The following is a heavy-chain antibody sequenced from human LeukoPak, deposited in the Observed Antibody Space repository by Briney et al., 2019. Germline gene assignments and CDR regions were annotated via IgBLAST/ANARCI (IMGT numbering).Heavy chain of an antibody. CDR1: GFTFSNAW. D-gene: IGHD6-19*01. Sequence: PGGSLRLSCAASGFTFSNAWMNWIRQPPGKGLEWIGEINHSGSTNYNPSLKSRVTISVDTSKNQFSLKLSSVTAADTAVYYCARVGGWYHWFDPWGQGTLATASS. CDR2: INHSGST. V-gene: IGHV4-34*01. CDR3: ARVGGWYHWFDP. J-gene: IGHJ5*02.